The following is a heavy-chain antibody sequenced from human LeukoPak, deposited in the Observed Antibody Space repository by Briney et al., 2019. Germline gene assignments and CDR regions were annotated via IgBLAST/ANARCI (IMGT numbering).Heavy chain of an antibody. CDR3: ARDGRSSGWYYYYYYYMDV. Sequence: ASVKVSCKASGYTFTSYYMHWVRQAPGQGLEWMGIINPSGGSTSYAQKFQGRVTMTRDTSTSTVYMELSSLRSEDTAVYCCARDGRSSGWYYYYYYYMDVWGKGTTVTVSS. J-gene: IGHJ6*03. CDR1: GYTFTSYY. V-gene: IGHV1-46*01. D-gene: IGHD6-19*01. CDR2: INPSGGST.